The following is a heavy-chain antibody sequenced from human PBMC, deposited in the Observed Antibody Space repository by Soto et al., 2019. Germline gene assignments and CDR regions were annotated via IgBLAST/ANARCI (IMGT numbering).Heavy chain of an antibody. J-gene: IGHJ4*02. V-gene: IGHV3-64D*08. CDR1: GFTFSSYA. Sequence: GGSLRLSCSASGFTFSSYAMHWVRQAPGKGLEYVSAISSNGGSTYYADSVKGRFTISRDNSKNTLYLQMSSLRAEDTAVYYCVAAYYYGSGSYQVNFDYWGQGTLVTVSS. D-gene: IGHD3-10*01. CDR3: VAAYYYGSGSYQVNFDY. CDR2: ISSNGGST.